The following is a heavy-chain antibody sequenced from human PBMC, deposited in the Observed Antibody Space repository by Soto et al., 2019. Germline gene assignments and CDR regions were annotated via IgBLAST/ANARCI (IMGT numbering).Heavy chain of an antibody. CDR3: XXXXXXXGPIDY. V-gene: IGHV4-4*02. CDR1: GXXXXXXXX. CDR2: IYHSGST. Sequence: QVQLQESGPGLVKPSGTLSLTCAVSGXXXXXXXXXXWVRXPXXXGLEWIGEIYHSGSTNYNPSLKSXXXXXVXXXXXXXXXXXXXXXXXXXXXXXXXXXXXXXGPIDYWGQGTLVTVSS. J-gene: IGHJ4*02.